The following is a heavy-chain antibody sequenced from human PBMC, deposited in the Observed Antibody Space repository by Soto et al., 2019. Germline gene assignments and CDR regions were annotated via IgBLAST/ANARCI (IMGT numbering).Heavy chain of an antibody. J-gene: IGHJ5*02. D-gene: IGHD3-3*01. V-gene: IGHV4-30-4*01. CDR1: GGSISSDGSY. CDR2: INDSGST. CDR3: AIGSARPYCAFWSGSELGFDP. Sequence: SETLSLTCTVSGGSISSDGSYWSWIRQSPEKGLEWLGYINDSGSTYYRPSLKSRLLISIDTSKNQFSLRLRTVTAAAVAVEYCAIGSARPYCAFWSGSELGFDPWGQGTMVTVSS.